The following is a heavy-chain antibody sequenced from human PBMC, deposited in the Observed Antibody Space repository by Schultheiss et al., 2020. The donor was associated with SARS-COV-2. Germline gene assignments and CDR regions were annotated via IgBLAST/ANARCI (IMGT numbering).Heavy chain of an antibody. V-gene: IGHV3-23*01. J-gene: IGHJ4*02. Sequence: GGSLRLSCAASGFTFSSYAMSWVRQAPGKGLEWVSAISGSGGSTYYADSVKGRFTISRDNAKNSLYLQMNSLRAEDTAVYYCARASPHCSGGSCYSHYWGQGTLVTVSS. CDR1: GFTFSSYA. CDR3: ARASPHCSGGSCYSHY. D-gene: IGHD2-15*01. CDR2: ISGSGGST.